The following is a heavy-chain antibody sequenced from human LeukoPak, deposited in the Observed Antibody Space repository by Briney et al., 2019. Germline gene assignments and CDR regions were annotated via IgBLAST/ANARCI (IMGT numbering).Heavy chain of an antibody. CDR3: AKVEWLYSYYGMDV. CDR2: INSRNTSI. CDR1: GFSLSSYS. J-gene: IGHJ6*02. V-gene: IGHV3-48*01. D-gene: IGHD3-3*01. Sequence: GGSLRLSCAASGFSLSSYSFNWVRQAPGKGLEWVSYINSRNTSIYYSDSVKGRFTISRDNARNSLYLQMNNLRAEDTGVYYCAKVEWLYSYYGMDVWGQGTTVTVSS.